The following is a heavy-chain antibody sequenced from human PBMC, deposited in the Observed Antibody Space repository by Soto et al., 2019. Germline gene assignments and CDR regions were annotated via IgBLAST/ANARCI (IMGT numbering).Heavy chain of an antibody. CDR1: GGSISSSRYY. J-gene: IGHJ4*02. Sequence: PSETLSLTCTVSGGSISSSRYYWGWIRQPPGKGLEWIGYIYYRGNTDYNPSLKSRVTISLDTPKNQFSLKLSSVTAADTAVYYCARHNYGSGSTYFDYWGQGTLVTVSS. D-gene: IGHD3-10*01. V-gene: IGHV4-61*05. CDR2: IYYRGNT. CDR3: ARHNYGSGSTYFDY.